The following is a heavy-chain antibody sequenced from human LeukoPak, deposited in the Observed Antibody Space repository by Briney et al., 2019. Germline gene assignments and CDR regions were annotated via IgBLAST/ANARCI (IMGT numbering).Heavy chain of an antibody. CDR3: ASGKWLQPNFDY. Sequence: PSETLSLTCTVSGGSLTTYYWGWIRQPPGKGLEWLGYIYYSGSTNYDPSLKSRVTISVDTSKNQFSLKLSSVTAADTAVYYCASGKWLQPNFDYWGQGTLVTVSS. V-gene: IGHV4-59*01. CDR1: GGSLTTYY. CDR2: IYYSGST. J-gene: IGHJ4*02. D-gene: IGHD5-24*01.